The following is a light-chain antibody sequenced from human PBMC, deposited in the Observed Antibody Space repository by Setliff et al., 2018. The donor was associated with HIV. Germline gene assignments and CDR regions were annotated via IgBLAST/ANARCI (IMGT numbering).Light chain of an antibody. Sequence: QSVLTQPASVSESPGQSITISCTGTSSDVGVYNYVSWYQQHPGKAPKLMIYDVRKRPSGISNRFSGSKFGNTASLTISGLQAEDEADYYCSSYTTTSTYVFGTGTKVTV. J-gene: IGLJ1*01. CDR3: SSYTTTSTYV. CDR1: SSDVGVYNY. V-gene: IGLV2-14*03. CDR2: DVR.